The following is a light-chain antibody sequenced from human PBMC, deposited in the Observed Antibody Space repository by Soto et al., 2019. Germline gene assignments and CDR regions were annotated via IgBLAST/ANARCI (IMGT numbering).Light chain of an antibody. J-gene: IGKJ1*01. CDR2: AAY. Sequence: DIQMTQSPSSLSASVGDRVTITCRASLGISTYLAWYQQKPGKVPKLLIYAAYTLQSGVPSRFSGSGSGTEFTLTISTLQPEDVATYYCRKYDSAPRTFGQGTKVEIK. V-gene: IGKV1-27*01. CDR3: RKYDSAPRT. CDR1: LGISTY.